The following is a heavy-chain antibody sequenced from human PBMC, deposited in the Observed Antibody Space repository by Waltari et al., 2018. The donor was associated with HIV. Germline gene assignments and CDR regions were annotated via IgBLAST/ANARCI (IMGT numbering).Heavy chain of an antibody. J-gene: IGHJ4*02. V-gene: IGHV3-43D*03. Sequence: EVQLVESGGVVVQPGGSLRLSCAASGFIFDNYPLHWFRQSPAKGLEWISHISWDGSCTYYTDSVKGRFTISRDNSKNSLYLEMNSLRSEDSALYYCAVSALSDKVFDYWGQGTLVTVSS. CDR1: GFIFDNYP. CDR3: AVSALSDKVFDY. D-gene: IGHD5-12*01. CDR2: ISWDGSCT.